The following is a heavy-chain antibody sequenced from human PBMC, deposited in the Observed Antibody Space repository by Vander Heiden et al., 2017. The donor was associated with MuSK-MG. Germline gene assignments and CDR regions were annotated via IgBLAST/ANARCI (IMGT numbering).Heavy chain of an antibody. V-gene: IGHV4-30-4*01. D-gene: IGHD2-15*01. CDR3: ARAPVVVVTFAY. Sequence: QVQLQESGPGLVKPSQTLSLTCTVSDGSVSSGDYYWSWIRQPPGKGLEWIGYIYYSGSTYYNPSLKSRVTISVDTSKNQFSLKLNSVTAADTAVYYCARAPVVVVTFAYWGQGTLVTVSS. CDR1: DGSVSSGDYY. CDR2: IYYSGST. J-gene: IGHJ4*02.